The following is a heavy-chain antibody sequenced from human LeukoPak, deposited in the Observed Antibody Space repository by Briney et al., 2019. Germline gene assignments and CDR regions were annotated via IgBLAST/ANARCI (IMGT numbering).Heavy chain of an antibody. Sequence: GGSLRLSCAASGFTFSSYAMHWVRRAPGEGLEWVAVISYDGSNKYYADSVKGRFTISRDNSKNTLYLRMNSLRAEATAVYYCAREVPPYYYGMHVWGQGTTVTVSS. CDR1: GFTFSSYA. CDR2: ISYDGSNK. J-gene: IGHJ6*02. CDR3: AREVPPYYYGMHV. V-gene: IGHV3-30*04.